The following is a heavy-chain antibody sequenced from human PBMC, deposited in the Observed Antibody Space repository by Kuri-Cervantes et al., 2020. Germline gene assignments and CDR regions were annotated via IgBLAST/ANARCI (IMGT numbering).Heavy chain of an antibody. CDR1: GFTFSSYA. V-gene: IGHV3-23*03. J-gene: IGHJ4*02. CDR2: IYSGGST. CDR3: VSGQSPDY. Sequence: GGFLRLSCAASGFTFSSYAMSWVRQAPGKGLEWVSVIYSGGSTYYADSVKGRFTISRDNAKNSLYLQMNSLRAEDTAVYYCVSGQSPDYWGRGTQVTVSS. D-gene: IGHD1-26*01.